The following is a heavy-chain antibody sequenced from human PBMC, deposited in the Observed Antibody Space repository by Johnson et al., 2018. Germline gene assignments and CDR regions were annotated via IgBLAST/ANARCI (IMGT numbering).Heavy chain of an antibody. CDR3: AQEVSNNNRGRQDS. CDR2: ISSSSSYI. D-gene: IGHD1-14*01. Sequence: VQLVQSGGGLIQPGGSLRLCCAASGFTVSSNYMSWVRQAPGKGLEWVSSISSSSSYIYYADSVKGRFTISMDNAKNSLYPKMNSLRAEDTAVYSCAQEVSNNNRGRQDSWGQGTLVTVSS. V-gene: IGHV3-21*04. J-gene: IGHJ4*02. CDR1: GFTVSSNY.